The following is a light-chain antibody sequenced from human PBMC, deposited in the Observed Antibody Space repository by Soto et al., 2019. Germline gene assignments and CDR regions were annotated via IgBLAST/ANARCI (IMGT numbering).Light chain of an antibody. CDR3: QQYNSYTWT. V-gene: IGKV1-5*03. J-gene: IGKJ1*01. CDR1: QSIGSW. Sequence: DIQMTQSPSTLSASVGYRVTITCRASQSIGSWLAWYQQKPGRAPNLLIYRASSLESGVPSRFSGSGSGTEFTLTISSLQPDDFATYYCQQYNSYTWTFGQGTKVDIK. CDR2: RAS.